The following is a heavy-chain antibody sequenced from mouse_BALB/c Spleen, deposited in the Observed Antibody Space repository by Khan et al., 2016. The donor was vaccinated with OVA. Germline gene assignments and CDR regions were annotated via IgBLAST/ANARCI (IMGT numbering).Heavy chain of an antibody. J-gene: IGHJ4*01. V-gene: IGHV1S41*01. CDR1: GYTFTSYW. CDR2: IAPGSGST. Sequence: DLVKPGASVKLSCKASGYTFTSYWINWIKQRPGQGLEWIGRIAPGSGSTDYNEMFKGKATLTVDTSSSTVYIQLSSLSSEDSAVYFLAWYNSYGSSVYAMDYWGQGTSVTVSS. CDR3: AWYNSYGSSVYAMDY. D-gene: IGHD1-1*01.